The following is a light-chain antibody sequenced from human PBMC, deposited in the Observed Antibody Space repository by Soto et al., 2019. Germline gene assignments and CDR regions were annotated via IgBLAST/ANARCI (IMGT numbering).Light chain of an antibody. Sequence: EIMMTQSPGTLSVSPGEGATLSCTASQIVNLNLAWYQQKPGQPPRLLLYGASSRATGIPVRFRGSGSGTAFTLALSSLQYEDSAVYYCHQYNSWPRGTFGPGTKVEI. CDR1: QIVNLN. CDR3: HQYNSWPRGT. J-gene: IGKJ3*01. CDR2: GAS. V-gene: IGKV3-15*01.